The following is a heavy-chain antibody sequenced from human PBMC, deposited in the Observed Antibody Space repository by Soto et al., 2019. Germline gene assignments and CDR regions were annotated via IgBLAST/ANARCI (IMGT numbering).Heavy chain of an antibody. CDR2: IYHSGST. V-gene: IGHV4-30-2*01. J-gene: IGHJ6*02. D-gene: IGHD5-12*01. CDR3: ARRRGFPYYYGMDV. CDR1: GCSISSGGYS. Sequence: SSETLSLTCAVSGCSISSGGYSWSWIRQPPGKGLEWIGYIYHSGSTYYNPSLKSRVTISVDRSKNQFSLKLSSVTAADTAVYYCARRRGFPYYYGMDVWGQGTTVTVSS.